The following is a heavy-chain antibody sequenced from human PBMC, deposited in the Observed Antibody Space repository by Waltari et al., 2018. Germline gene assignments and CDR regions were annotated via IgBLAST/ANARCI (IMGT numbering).Heavy chain of an antibody. CDR1: GFTFSSYA. V-gene: IGHV3-23*01. Sequence: EVQLLESGGGLVQPGGSLRLSCAASGFTFSSYAMSWVRQAPGKGLEWVSAISGSGGSTYYADSVKGRFTISRDNSKNTLYLQMNSLRAEDTAVYYCAKVTINSGYVPDAFDIWGQGTMVTVSS. D-gene: IGHD5-12*01. CDR2: ISGSGGST. CDR3: AKVTINSGYVPDAFDI. J-gene: IGHJ3*02.